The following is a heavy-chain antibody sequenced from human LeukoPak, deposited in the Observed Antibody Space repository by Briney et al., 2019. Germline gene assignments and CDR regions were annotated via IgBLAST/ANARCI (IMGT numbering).Heavy chain of an antibody. CDR1: GDSVSSNSAT. V-gene: IGHV6-1*01. CDR3: VRGGSGRGYGMDV. J-gene: IGHJ6*02. Sequence: SQTLSLTCAISGDSVSSNSATWNWITHSPSRGLEWLGRTYYRSKWYNDYAASVKSRITINSDTSKSQFSLQLNSVTAEDTAMYYCVRGGSGRGYGMDVWGQGTTVTVSS. D-gene: IGHD6-19*01. CDR2: TYYRSKWYN.